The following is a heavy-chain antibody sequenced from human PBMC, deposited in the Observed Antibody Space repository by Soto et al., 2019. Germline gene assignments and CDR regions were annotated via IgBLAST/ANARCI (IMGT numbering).Heavy chain of an antibody. CDR1: GGSVSSGSYY. V-gene: IGHV4-61*01. Sequence: PSETLSLTCTVSGGSVSSGSYYWSWIRQPPGKGLEWIGYIYYSGSTNYNPSLKSRVTISVDTSKNQFSLKLSSVTAADTAVYYCARGVLLWFWGHSWFDPWGQVTLVTVP. CDR3: ARGVLLWFWGHSWFDP. J-gene: IGHJ5*02. D-gene: IGHD3-10*01. CDR2: IYYSGST.